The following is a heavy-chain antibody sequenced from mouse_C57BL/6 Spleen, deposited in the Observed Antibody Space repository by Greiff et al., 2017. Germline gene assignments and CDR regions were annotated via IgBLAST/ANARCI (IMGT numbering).Heavy chain of an antibody. CDR2: IRSKSNNYAT. D-gene: IGHD2-5*01. V-gene: IGHV10-1*01. J-gene: IGHJ1*03. Sequence: EVQLVESGGGLVQPKGSLKLSCAASGFSFNTYAMNWVSQAPGPGLEWVARIRSKSNNYATYYADSVKDRFTISRDDSESMLYLQMNNLKTRDTAMYYCVRHGDYSKVGGYFDVWGTGTTVTVSS. CDR1: GFSFNTYA. CDR3: VRHGDYSKVGGYFDV.